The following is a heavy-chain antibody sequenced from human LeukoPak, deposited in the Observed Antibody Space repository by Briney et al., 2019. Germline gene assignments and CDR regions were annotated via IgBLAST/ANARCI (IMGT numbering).Heavy chain of an antibody. V-gene: IGHV3-7*01. CDR1: GFPFDRYW. D-gene: IGHD3-16*01. CDR3: ARQPIYEAYFDF. CDR2: IKHDGSEK. Sequence: GGSLRLSCAASGFPFDRYWMSWVRLAPGKGLEWVANIKHDGSEKTFVDPVKGRFTISRDNAENSLYLQMNSLRAEDTAVYYCARQPIYEAYFDFWGQGTLVTVSS. J-gene: IGHJ4*02.